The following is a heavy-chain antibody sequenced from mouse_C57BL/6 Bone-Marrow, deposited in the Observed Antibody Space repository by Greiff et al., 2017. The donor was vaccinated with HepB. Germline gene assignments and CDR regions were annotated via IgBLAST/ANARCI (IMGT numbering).Heavy chain of an antibody. V-gene: IGHV14-4*01. Sequence: VQLQQSGAELVRPGASVKLSCTASGFNIKDDYMHWVKQRPEQGLEWIGWIDPENGDTEYASKFQGKATITADTSSKTAYLQLSSLTSEDTAVYYCTTNYGSSYYAMDYWGQGTSVTVSS. CDR2: IDPENGDT. D-gene: IGHD1-1*01. J-gene: IGHJ4*01. CDR1: GFNIKDDY. CDR3: TTNYGSSYYAMDY.